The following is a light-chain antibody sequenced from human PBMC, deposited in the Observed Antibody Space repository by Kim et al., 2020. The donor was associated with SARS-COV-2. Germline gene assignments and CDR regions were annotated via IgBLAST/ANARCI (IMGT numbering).Light chain of an antibody. J-gene: IGLJ2*01. V-gene: IGLV3-19*01. Sequence: VAMGQKVRITCQGDSLRSYYATCYQKKPGQAPILVIYGKNNRPSGIPDRFSGSSSGNTASLTITGTQAGDEADYYCNSRDSNDNVVFGGGTQLTVL. CDR1: SLRSYY. CDR3: NSRDSNDNVV. CDR2: GKN.